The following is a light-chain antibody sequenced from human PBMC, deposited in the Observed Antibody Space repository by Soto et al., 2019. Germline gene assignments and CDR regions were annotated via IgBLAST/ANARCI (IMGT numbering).Light chain of an antibody. Sequence: QSALTQPPSASGSPGQSVTISCTGTRSDVGGYNYVSWYQQHPGKAPKLMIFEVSQRPSGVPDRFSGSKSGNAASLTVSALPAEDEADYYCSSYAGRSNYVFGAGTKLTVL. CDR3: SSYAGRSNYV. V-gene: IGLV2-8*01. J-gene: IGLJ2*01. CDR1: RSDVGGYNY. CDR2: EVS.